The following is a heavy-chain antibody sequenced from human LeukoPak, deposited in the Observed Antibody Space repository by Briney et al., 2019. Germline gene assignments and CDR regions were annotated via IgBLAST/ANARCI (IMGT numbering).Heavy chain of an antibody. Sequence: SETLSLTCTVSGGSISSSSYYWGWIRQPPGKGLEWIGSIYYSGSTYYNPSLKSRVTISVDTSKNQFSLKLSSVTAADTAVYYCARVSTMIGESLPFDYWGQGTLVTVSS. J-gene: IGHJ4*02. D-gene: IGHD3-22*01. CDR3: ARVSTMIGESLPFDY. CDR1: GGSISSSSYY. V-gene: IGHV4-39*07. CDR2: IYYSGST.